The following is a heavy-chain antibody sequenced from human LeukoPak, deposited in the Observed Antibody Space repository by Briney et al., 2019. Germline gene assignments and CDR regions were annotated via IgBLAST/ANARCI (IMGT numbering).Heavy chain of an antibody. Sequence: GGSLRLSCAASGFTFDDYGMSWVRQAPGKGLEWVSGINWNGGSTGYADSVKGRFTISRDNAKNSLYLQMNSLRAEDTALHYCARRGDSSGYYYNDYWGQGTLVTVSS. CDR1: GFTFDDYG. D-gene: IGHD3-22*01. J-gene: IGHJ4*02. CDR3: ARRGDSSGYYYNDY. V-gene: IGHV3-20*04. CDR2: INWNGGST.